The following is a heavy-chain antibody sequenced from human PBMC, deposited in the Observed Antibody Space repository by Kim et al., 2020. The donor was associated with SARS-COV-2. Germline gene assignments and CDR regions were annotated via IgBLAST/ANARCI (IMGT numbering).Heavy chain of an antibody. CDR3: ARSITIFGVVIMPDAFDP. J-gene: IGHJ5*02. Sequence: SRVTISVDTSKNQFSLKLSSVTAADTAVYYCARSITIFGVVIMPDAFDPWGQGTLVTVSS. D-gene: IGHD3-3*01. V-gene: IGHV4-59*01.